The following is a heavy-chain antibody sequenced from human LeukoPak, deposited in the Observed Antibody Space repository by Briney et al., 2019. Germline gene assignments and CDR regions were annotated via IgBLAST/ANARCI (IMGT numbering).Heavy chain of an antibody. CDR2: IYVRGSVST. J-gene: IGHJ4*02. D-gene: IGHD3-22*01. CDR1: GDSISSGSYY. CDR3: ARDGAYYDFDY. V-gene: IGHV4-61*02. Sequence: PSETLSLTCSVSGDSISSGSYYWNWIRQPAGKGLEWLGRIYVRGSVSTNYNSSLKSRVTISVDRSKYQFSLRLSSVTAADTAVYYCARDGAYYDFDYWGQGTLVTISS.